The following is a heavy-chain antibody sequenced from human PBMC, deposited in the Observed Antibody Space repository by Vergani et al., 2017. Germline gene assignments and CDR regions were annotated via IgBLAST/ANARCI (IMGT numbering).Heavy chain of an antibody. CDR1: GGSISSYY. J-gene: IGHJ4*02. CDR3: ARSYDSSGYYFQTFDY. D-gene: IGHD3-22*01. Sequence: QVQLQESGPGLVKPSETLSLTCTVSGGSISSYYWSWIRQPPGQGLEWIGYIYYSGSTNYNPSLKSRVTISVDTSKNQFSLKLSSVTAADTAVYYCARSYDSSGYYFQTFDYWGQGTLVTVSS. CDR2: IYYSGST. V-gene: IGHV4-59*01.